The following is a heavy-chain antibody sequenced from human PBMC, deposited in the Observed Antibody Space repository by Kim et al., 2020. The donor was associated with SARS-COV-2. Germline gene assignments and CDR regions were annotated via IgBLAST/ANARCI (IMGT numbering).Heavy chain of an antibody. D-gene: IGHD1-26*01. CDR2: IYTSGST. CDR1: GGSISSGSYY. J-gene: IGHJ3*02. Sequence: SETLSLTCTVSGGSISSGSYYWSWIRQPAGKGLEWIGRIYTSGSTNYNPSLKSRVTISVDTSKNQFSLKLSSVTAADTAVYYCARVPYLGATTDAFDIWGQGTMVTVSS. CDR3: ARVPYLGATTDAFDI. V-gene: IGHV4-61*02.